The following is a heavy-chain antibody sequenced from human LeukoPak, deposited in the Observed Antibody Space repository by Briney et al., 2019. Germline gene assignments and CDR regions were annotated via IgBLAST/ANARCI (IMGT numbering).Heavy chain of an antibody. CDR2: INLNSRGT. D-gene: IGHD2/OR15-2a*01. Sequence: GASVNVSCKSSGYTFNGYYMHWVRQAPGQGLEWMGWINLNSRGTNYAQRFQGRVTMTRDTPISTAYMELNRLRSDDTAVYYCARERRGIDRAFDIWGQGTMVTVSS. CDR3: ARERRGIDRAFDI. CDR1: GYTFNGYY. V-gene: IGHV1-2*02. J-gene: IGHJ3*02.